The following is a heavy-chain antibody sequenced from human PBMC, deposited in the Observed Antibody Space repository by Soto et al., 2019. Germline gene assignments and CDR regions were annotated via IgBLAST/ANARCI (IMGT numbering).Heavy chain of an antibody. CDR1: GFTFDDYA. Sequence: EVQLVESGGGLVQPGRSLRLSCAASGFTFDDYAMHWVRQAPGKGLEWVSGISWNSGSIGYADSVKGRFTISRDNAKNSLYLQMNSLRAVDTALYYCAKDITFGGVIVGYAFDIWGQGTMVTVSS. D-gene: IGHD3-16*02. CDR2: ISWNSGSI. J-gene: IGHJ3*02. CDR3: AKDITFGGVIVGYAFDI. V-gene: IGHV3-9*01.